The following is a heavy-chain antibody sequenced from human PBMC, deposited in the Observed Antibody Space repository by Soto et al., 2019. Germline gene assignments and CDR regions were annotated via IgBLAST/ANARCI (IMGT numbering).Heavy chain of an antibody. CDR2: INPSGGST. D-gene: IGHD6-25*01. J-gene: IGHJ3*02. CDR3: ARVAAPDDAFDI. Sequence: ASVKVSCKASGYTFTSYYMHWVRQAPGQGLEWMGIINPSGGSTSYAQKFQGRVTMTRDTSTSTVYTELSSLRSEDTAVYYCARVAAPDDAFDIWGQGTMVTVSS. CDR1: GYTFTSYY. V-gene: IGHV1-46*03.